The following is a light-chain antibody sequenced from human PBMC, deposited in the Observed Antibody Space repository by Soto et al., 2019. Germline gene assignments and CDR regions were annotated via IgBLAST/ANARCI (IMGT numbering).Light chain of an antibody. CDR1: RDISNF. Sequence: DIQMTQSPSSLSASVGDRVTSTCQASRDISNFLNWYQQKPGKAPNLLIYYASNLETGVPSRFSGSGSGTDFTFTISSLQPEDIATYYCQQYDNLPPFTFGPGTKVDIK. V-gene: IGKV1-33*01. CDR3: QQYDNLPPFT. CDR2: YAS. J-gene: IGKJ3*01.